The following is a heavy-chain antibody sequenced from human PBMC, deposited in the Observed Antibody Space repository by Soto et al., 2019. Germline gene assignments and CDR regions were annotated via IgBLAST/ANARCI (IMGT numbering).Heavy chain of an antibody. Sequence: QVQLVQSGAEVKKPGSSVKVSCKASGGTFSSYAISWVRQAPGQGLEWMGGIIPIFGTANYAQKFQGRVTITADESTSKAYMELSSLRSEDTAVYYCARVPGYCIGGSCYRSDYYYYGMDVWGQGTTVTVSS. CDR3: ARVPGYCIGGSCYRSDYYYYGMDV. CDR1: GGTFSSYA. CDR2: IIPIFGTA. V-gene: IGHV1-69*01. J-gene: IGHJ6*02. D-gene: IGHD2-15*01.